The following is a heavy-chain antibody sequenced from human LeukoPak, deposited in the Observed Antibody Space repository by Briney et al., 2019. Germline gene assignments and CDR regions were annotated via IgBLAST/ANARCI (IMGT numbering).Heavy chain of an antibody. CDR1: GGSISSGDYY. Sequence: SQTLSLTCTVPGGSISSGDYYWSWIRQPPGKGLEWIGYIYYSGSTYYNPSLKSRVTISVDTSKNQFSLKLSSVTAADTAVYYYASILGDGSGSYVNYYYYCMDVWGQGTTVTVSS. V-gene: IGHV4-30-4*01. D-gene: IGHD3-10*01. J-gene: IGHJ6*02. CDR3: ASILGDGSGSYVNYYYYCMDV. CDR2: IYYSGST.